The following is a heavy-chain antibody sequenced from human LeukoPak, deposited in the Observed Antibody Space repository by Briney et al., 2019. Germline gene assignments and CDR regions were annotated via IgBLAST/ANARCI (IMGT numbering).Heavy chain of an antibody. D-gene: IGHD1-26*01. J-gene: IGHJ3*02. Sequence: AESLQISCKGSGYSFTSYWIAWVRQMPGKGLEWMGMIYPGDSDTKYSPSFQGQVTISADKSITTAYLQWSSLKASDTAMYYCASSRIVGATDAFDIWGQGTMVTVSS. CDR1: GYSFTSYW. V-gene: IGHV5-51*01. CDR3: ASSRIVGATDAFDI. CDR2: IYPGDSDT.